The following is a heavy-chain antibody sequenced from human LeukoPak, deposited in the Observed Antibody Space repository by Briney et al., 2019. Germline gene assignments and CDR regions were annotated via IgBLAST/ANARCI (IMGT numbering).Heavy chain of an antibody. CDR1: GGSISSYF. D-gene: IGHD3-22*01. Sequence: PSETLSLTCTVSGGSISSYFWSWIRQPPGKGLEWIGYIYYSGSTNYNPSLKSRVTISVDTSKNQFLLKLSSVTAADTAVYYCAAGSSGYTDAFDIWGQGTMVTVSS. V-gene: IGHV4-59*01. J-gene: IGHJ3*02. CDR3: AAGSSGYTDAFDI. CDR2: IYYSGST.